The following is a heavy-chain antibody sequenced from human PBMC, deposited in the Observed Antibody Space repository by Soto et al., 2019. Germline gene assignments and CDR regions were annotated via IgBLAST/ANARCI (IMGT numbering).Heavy chain of an antibody. CDR2: IGTAGDT. D-gene: IGHD5-18*01. J-gene: IGHJ3*02. CDR3: ATLMNTDHGSVGGYSYVWGAFDI. CDR1: GFTFSSYD. Sequence: GGSLRLSCAASGFTFSSYDMHWVRQATGKGLEWVSAIGTAGDTYYPGSVKGRFTISRENAKNSLYLQMNSLRAGDTAVYYCATLMNTDHGSVGGYSYVWGAFDIWGQGTMVTVSS. V-gene: IGHV3-13*01.